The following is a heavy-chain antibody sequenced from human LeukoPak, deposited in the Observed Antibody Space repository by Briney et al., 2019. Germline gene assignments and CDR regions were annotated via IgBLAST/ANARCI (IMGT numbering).Heavy chain of an antibody. D-gene: IGHD5-18*01. V-gene: IGHV4-34*01. CDR2: INHSGST. Sequence: PSETLSLTCAVYGGSFSGYYWSWIRQPPGKGLEWIGEINHSGSTNYNPSLKSRVTISVDTSKNQFSLKLSSVTAADTAVYYCARDTAMVIGYWGQGTLVTVSS. CDR1: GGSFSGYY. CDR3: ARDTAMVIGY. J-gene: IGHJ4*02.